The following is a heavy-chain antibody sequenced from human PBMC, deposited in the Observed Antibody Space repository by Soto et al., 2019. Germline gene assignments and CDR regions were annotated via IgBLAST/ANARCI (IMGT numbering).Heavy chain of an antibody. Sequence: SVKFSCKASGYTFTSYAMHWVRQAPGQWLEWMGGIIPIFGTANYAQKFQGRVTITADKSTSTAYMELSSLRSEDTAVYYCARAPSRVYYDFWSGYPQGFDPWGQGTLVTVSS. CDR2: IIPIFGTA. D-gene: IGHD3-3*01. CDR1: GYTFTSYA. CDR3: ARAPSRVYYDFWSGYPQGFDP. V-gene: IGHV1-69*06. J-gene: IGHJ5*02.